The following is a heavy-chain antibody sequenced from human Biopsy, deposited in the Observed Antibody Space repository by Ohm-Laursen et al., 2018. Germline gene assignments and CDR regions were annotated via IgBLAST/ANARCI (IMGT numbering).Heavy chain of an antibody. CDR1: GDSVSNNDAA. V-gene: IGHV6-1*01. CDR3: ARETPTGIPFNWLDP. Sequence: QTLSLTCAISGDSVSNNDAACNWVRHSPSSGLEWLGTTLYRTKRNSDSSVFVKSRITISVDTSKNQFSLHLKSVSPDDTAVYYCARETPTGIPFNWLDPWGQGTLVIVST. J-gene: IGHJ5*02. CDR2: TLYRTKRNS. D-gene: IGHD1-1*01.